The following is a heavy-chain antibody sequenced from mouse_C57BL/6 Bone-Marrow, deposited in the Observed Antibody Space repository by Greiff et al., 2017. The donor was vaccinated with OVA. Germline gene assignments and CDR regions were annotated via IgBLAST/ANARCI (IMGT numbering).Heavy chain of an antibody. CDR2: IHPSDSDT. J-gene: IGHJ3*01. V-gene: IGHV1-74*01. CDR3: ASYPWFAY. CDR1: GYTFTSYW. Sequence: VQLQQPGAELVKPGASVKVSCKASGYTFTSYWMHWVKQRPGQGLEWIGGIHPSDSDTNYNQKFKGKATLTVDKSSSTAYMQLSSLTSEDSAVYYCASYPWFAYWGQGTLVTVSA.